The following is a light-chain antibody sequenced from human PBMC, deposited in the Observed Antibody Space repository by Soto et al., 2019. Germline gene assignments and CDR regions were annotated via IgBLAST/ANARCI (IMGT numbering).Light chain of an antibody. CDR2: DAS. J-gene: IGKJ3*01. CDR1: QDINNH. CDR3: QQYDNFPVV. V-gene: IGKV1-33*01. Sequence: DIQMTQSPSSLSASVGDRVTITCQASQDINNHLNWYQQKPGKAPKLLIFDASRLEIGAPSRFSGSGSGTDFTFTISSLQPEDFATYYCQQYDNFPVVFGPGTKVDIK.